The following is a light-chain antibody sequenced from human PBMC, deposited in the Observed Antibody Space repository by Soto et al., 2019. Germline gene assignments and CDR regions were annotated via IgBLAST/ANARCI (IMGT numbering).Light chain of an antibody. CDR3: QQYNNWPPYA. J-gene: IGKJ1*01. CDR2: GAS. Sequence: EIVMTQSPATLSVSPGERATLSCRASQSVSNNLAWYQQKPGQAPRLLIYGASARATGIPDRFSGSRSGTEFTLTISSLQSEDSAVYYCQQYNNWPPYAFGQGTKVE. CDR1: QSVSNN. V-gene: IGKV3-15*01.